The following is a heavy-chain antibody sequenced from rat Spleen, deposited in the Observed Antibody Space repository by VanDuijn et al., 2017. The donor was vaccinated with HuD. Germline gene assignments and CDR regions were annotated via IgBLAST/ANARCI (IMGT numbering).Heavy chain of an antibody. Sequence: EVQLVESGGGLVQPGRSMKLSCAASGFTFSDYGMAWVLQAPTKGLEWVASISYDGGSTYYRDSVKGRFTISRDNAKSTLYLQMDSLRSEDTATYYCARSDGTHYYLPFADWGQGTLVTVSS. V-gene: IGHV5-25*01. CDR2: ISYDGGST. J-gene: IGHJ3*01. CDR3: ARSDGTHYYLPFAD. D-gene: IGHD1-12*02. CDR1: GFTFSDYG.